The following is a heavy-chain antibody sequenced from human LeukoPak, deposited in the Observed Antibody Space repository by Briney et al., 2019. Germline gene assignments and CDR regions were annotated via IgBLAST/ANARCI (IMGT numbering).Heavy chain of an antibody. Sequence: GASVKVSCKASGYTFTSYAMHWVRQAAGQRLEWMGWTNAGNGNTKYSQKFQGRVTITRDTSASTAYMELSSLRSEDTAVYYCAREAWHNWNDLDYWGQGTLVTVSS. V-gene: IGHV1-3*01. J-gene: IGHJ4*02. D-gene: IGHD1-1*01. CDR2: TNAGNGNT. CDR3: AREAWHNWNDLDY. CDR1: GYTFTSYA.